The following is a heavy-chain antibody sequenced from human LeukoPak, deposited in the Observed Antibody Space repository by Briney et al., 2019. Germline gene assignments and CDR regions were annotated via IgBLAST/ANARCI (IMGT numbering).Heavy chain of an antibody. CDR3: ARDYYYDSSGSKSLGY. CDR1: GFTFSSYG. CDR2: IWYDGSNK. Sequence: GRSLRLSCAASGFTFSSYGMHWVRQAPGKGLEWVAVIWYDGSNKYYADSVKGRFTISRDNSKSTLYLQMNSLRAEDTAVYYCARDYYYDSSGSKSLGYWGQGTLVTVSS. V-gene: IGHV3-33*01. J-gene: IGHJ4*02. D-gene: IGHD3-22*01.